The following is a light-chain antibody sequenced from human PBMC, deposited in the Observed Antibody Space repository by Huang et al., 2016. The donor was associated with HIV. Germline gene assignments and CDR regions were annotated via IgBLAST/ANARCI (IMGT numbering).Light chain of an antibody. Sequence: IVLTQSPATLSLSPGERATLSCWASQSVSSYLAWYQQKPGQAPRLLIYDASNRATGIPARFSCSGSGTDFTLTISSLEPEDFAVYYCQQRSNWPRTFGQGTKVEIK. V-gene: IGKV3-11*01. CDR1: QSVSSY. CDR2: DAS. J-gene: IGKJ1*01. CDR3: QQRSNWPRT.